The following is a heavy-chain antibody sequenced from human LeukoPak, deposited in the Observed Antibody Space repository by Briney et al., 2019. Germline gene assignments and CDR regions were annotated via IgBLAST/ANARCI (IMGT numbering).Heavy chain of an antibody. V-gene: IGHV3-53*05. CDR1: GFTVSGNY. CDR3: ASGPTYDYVRVILY. Sequence: GGSLRLSCAVSGFTVSGNYMTWVRQAPGKGLEWVSVIYSGGTTYYRDSVKDRFTISRDTSKNTVYLQMDSLRPEDTAVYYCASGPTYDYVRVILYWGQGTLVTVSS. D-gene: IGHD3-16*01. J-gene: IGHJ4*02. CDR2: IYSGGTT.